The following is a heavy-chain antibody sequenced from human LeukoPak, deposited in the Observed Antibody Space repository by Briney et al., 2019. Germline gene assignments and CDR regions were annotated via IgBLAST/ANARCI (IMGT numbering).Heavy chain of an antibody. CDR2: INPSGGST. J-gene: IGHJ6*02. CDR1: GYTFTSYY. Sequence: ASVKVSCKASGYTFTSYYMHWVRQSPGQGLEWMGIINPSGGSTSYAQKFQGRATMTRDTSTSTVYMELSSLRSEDTAVYYCARSIVGATYYYYGMDVWGQGTTVTVSS. D-gene: IGHD1-26*01. CDR3: ARSIVGATYYYYGMDV. V-gene: IGHV1-46*01.